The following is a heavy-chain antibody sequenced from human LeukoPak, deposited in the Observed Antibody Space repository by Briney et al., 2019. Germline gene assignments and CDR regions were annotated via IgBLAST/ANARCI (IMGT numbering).Heavy chain of an antibody. J-gene: IGHJ4*02. Sequence: ASVKVSCKASGGTFSSYAISWVRQAPGQGLGWMGGIIPIFGTANYAQKFQGRVTITADESTSTAYMELSSLRSEDTAVYYCATGLPLYYFDYWGQGTLVTVSS. CDR2: IIPIFGTA. CDR3: ATGLPLYYFDY. V-gene: IGHV1-69*13. D-gene: IGHD5-12*01. CDR1: GGTFSSYA.